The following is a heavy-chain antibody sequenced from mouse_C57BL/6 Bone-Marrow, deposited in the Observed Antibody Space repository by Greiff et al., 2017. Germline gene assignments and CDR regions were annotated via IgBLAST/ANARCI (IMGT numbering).Heavy chain of an antibody. CDR2: IDPANGNT. J-gene: IGHJ3*01. CDR3: SFYYDYDGGFAY. D-gene: IGHD2-4*01. CDR1: GFNIKNTY. V-gene: IGHV14-3*01. Sequence: EVKLMESVAELVRPGASVKLSCTASGFNIKNTYMHWVKQRPEQGLVWIGRIDPANGNTKYAPKFQGKATITADTSSNTAYLQLSSLTSVDTAIYYCSFYYDYDGGFAYWGQGTLVTVSA.